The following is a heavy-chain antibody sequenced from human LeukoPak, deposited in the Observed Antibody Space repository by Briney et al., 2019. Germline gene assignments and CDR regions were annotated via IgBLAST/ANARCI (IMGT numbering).Heavy chain of an antibody. CDR3: SGGTSFDY. J-gene: IGHJ4*02. CDR2: IKQDGSEK. V-gene: IGHV3-7*05. Sequence: GGSLRLSCAASGFSFSTYWMSWVRQAPGKGLEWVANIKQDGSEKYYVDSVKGRFTISRDNAKNSLFLQMNSLRAEDTALYYCSGGTSFDYWGQGTLVTDSS. D-gene: IGHD1-26*01. CDR1: GFSFSTYW.